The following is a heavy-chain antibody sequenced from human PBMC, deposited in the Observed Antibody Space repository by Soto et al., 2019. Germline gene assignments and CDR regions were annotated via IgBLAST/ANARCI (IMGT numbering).Heavy chain of an antibody. Sequence: SETLSLTCAVYGGSLSGYYWSWIRQPPGKGLEWIGEINHSGSTNNNPSLKSRVTISVDTSKNQFSLKLSSVTAADTAVYYCARGVYYGSGSYSYYFDYWGQGTLVTVSS. J-gene: IGHJ4*02. V-gene: IGHV4-34*01. D-gene: IGHD3-10*01. CDR2: INHSGST. CDR1: GGSLSGYY. CDR3: ARGVYYGSGSYSYYFDY.